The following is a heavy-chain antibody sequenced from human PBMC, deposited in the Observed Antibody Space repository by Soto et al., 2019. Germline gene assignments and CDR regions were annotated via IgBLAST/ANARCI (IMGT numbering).Heavy chain of an antibody. V-gene: IGHV3-21*01. Sequence: EVQLVESGGGLVKPGGSLRLSCAASGFIFSSYSMNWVRQAPGKGLEWVSSISSRSTYIHYADSVKGRFTISRDNAKNSLYLQINSLRAEDTAVYYCAGVLMTMIVVVDAFDIWGQGTMVTVSS. CDR1: GFIFSSYS. D-gene: IGHD3-22*01. CDR2: ISSRSTYI. J-gene: IGHJ3*02. CDR3: AGVLMTMIVVVDAFDI.